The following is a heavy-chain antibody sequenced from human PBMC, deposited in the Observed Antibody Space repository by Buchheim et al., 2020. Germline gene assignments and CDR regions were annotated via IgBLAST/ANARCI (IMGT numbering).Heavy chain of an antibody. Sequence: QVQLQQWGAGLLKPSETLSLTCAVYGGSFSGYYWSWIRQPPGKGLEWIGEINHSGSTNYNPSLKSRVTISVDTSKNQFSLKLSSVTAADTAVYYCARGALLRYFDWLLNWFDPWGQGTL. V-gene: IGHV4-34*01. J-gene: IGHJ5*02. CDR3: ARGALLRYFDWLLNWFDP. CDR1: GGSFSGYY. D-gene: IGHD3-9*01. CDR2: INHSGST.